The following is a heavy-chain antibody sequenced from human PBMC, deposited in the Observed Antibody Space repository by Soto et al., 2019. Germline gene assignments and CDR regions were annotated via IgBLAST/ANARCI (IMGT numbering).Heavy chain of an antibody. CDR2: ISSSGSNI. J-gene: IGHJ3*02. CDR1: GFTFSAYY. Sequence: QVQLVESGGGLVKPGGSLRLSCAASGFTFSAYYMSWIRQAPGKGLEWVSHISSSGSNIYYADSVKGRFTISRDNVKNSLYLQMNSLRAEDTAVYYCARGSRRRWLNKGADAFDIWGQGTMVTVSS. CDR3: ARGSRRRWLNKGADAFDI. V-gene: IGHV3-11*04. D-gene: IGHD3-16*02.